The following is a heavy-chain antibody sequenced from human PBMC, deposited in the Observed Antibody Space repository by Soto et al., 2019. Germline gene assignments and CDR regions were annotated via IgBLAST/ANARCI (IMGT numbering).Heavy chain of an antibody. CDR2: IYSGGSS. CDR3: ASCSMITFGGVIVDDAFDM. J-gene: IGHJ3*02. V-gene: IGHV3-53*01. CDR1: GFTVSSNY. D-gene: IGHD3-16*02. Sequence: EVQLVESGGGLIQPGGSLRLSCAASGFTVSSNYMSWVRQTPGKGLEWVSIIYSGGSSYYADSVKGRFTISRDNSKNTLYLQMNSLRAEDTAVYYCASCSMITFGGVIVDDAFDMWGQGTMFSVSS.